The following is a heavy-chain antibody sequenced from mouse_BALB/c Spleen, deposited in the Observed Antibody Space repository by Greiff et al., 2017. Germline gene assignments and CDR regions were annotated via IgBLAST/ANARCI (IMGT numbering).Heavy chain of an antibody. V-gene: IGHV1-80*01. CDR3: ARSGTDYAMDY. CDR2: IYPGDGDT. Sequence: VKLVESGAELVRPGSSVKISCKASGYAFSSYWMNWVKQRPGQGLEWIGQIYPGDGDTNYNGKFKGKATLTADKSSSTAYMQLSSLTSEDSAVYFCARSGTDYAMDYWGQGTSVTVSS. D-gene: IGHD4-1*01. CDR1: GYAFSSYW. J-gene: IGHJ4*01.